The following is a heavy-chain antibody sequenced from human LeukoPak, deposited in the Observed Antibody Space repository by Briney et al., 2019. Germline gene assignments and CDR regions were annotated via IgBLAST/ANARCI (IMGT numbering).Heavy chain of an antibody. J-gene: IGHJ4*02. CDR1: GGSISSPNW. Sequence: SETLSLTCAVSGGSISSPNWWTWVRPPPGKGLEWIGYINYRGNTEYSPSLRSRVTISADTSKNQVSLRLTSVTAADTAVYYCARTAAGSSGNYWGQGTLVTVSS. CDR2: INYRGNT. D-gene: IGHD6-6*01. CDR3: ARTAAGSSGNY. V-gene: IGHV4-4*02.